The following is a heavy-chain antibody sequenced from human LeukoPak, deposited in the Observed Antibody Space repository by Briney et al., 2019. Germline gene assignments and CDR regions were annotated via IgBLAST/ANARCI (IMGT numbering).Heavy chain of an antibody. V-gene: IGHV1-69*13. J-gene: IGHJ4*02. Sequence: SVKVSCKASGGTFSSYAISWVRQAPGQGLEWMGRIIPIFGTTNYAHTLKGRVTITADESTNSAYLELSSLRSEDTAVSYCARYALKYGYNYFGYWGQGTLVTVSS. CDR1: GGTFSSYA. CDR2: IIPIFGTT. D-gene: IGHD5-24*01. CDR3: ARYALKYGYNYFGY.